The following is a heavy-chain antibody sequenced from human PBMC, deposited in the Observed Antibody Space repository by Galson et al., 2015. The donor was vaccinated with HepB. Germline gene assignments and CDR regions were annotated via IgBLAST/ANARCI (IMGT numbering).Heavy chain of an antibody. CDR1: GFTFNTFG. D-gene: IGHD3-3*01. CDR3: AKDDNDHWSGHRGWAFKM. Sequence: SLRLSCAASGFTFNTFGMHWVRQAPGKGLEWVAVLWYDGSNKNYGDSVKGRFIISRDNSKNTLYLEMNSLRVEDTAVYYCAKDDNDHWSGHRGWAFKMWGQGTMVPVS. J-gene: IGHJ3*02. V-gene: IGHV3-33*06. CDR2: LWYDGSNK.